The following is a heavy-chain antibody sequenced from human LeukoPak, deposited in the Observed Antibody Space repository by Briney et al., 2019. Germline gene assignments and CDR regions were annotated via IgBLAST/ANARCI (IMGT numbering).Heavy chain of an antibody. Sequence: GGPLRFSCAASGFTFSSYWMTWVRQAPGKGLEWVANINQDGSEKYYVDSVKGRFTISRDNAKNSLYLQMNSLRAEDTAVYYCARGLRYDYWGQGTLVTVSS. D-gene: IGHD4-17*01. J-gene: IGHJ4*02. CDR1: GFTFSSYW. CDR3: ARGLRYDY. CDR2: INQDGSEK. V-gene: IGHV3-7*03.